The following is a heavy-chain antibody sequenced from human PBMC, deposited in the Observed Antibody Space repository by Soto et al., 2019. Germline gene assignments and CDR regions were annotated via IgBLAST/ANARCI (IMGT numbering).Heavy chain of an antibody. V-gene: IGHV3-30*18. Sequence: QVHLVESGGGVVQPGRSLRLSCAASGFTFSSYDMHWVRQAPGKGLEWVAVISNDGSNKYYADSVKGRFTISRDNSKNTLFLQMNSLRAEDTAVYFCANLAAAGTPFDYWGQGTLVTVSS. CDR2: ISNDGSNK. J-gene: IGHJ4*02. D-gene: IGHD6-13*01. CDR3: ANLAAAGTPFDY. CDR1: GFTFSSYD.